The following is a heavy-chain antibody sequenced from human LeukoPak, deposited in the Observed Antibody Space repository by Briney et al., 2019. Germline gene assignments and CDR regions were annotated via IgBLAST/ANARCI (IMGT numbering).Heavy chain of an antibody. CDR2: ISSSGGHT. CDR3: ARGAGGYSYGYYFDY. J-gene: IGHJ4*02. CDR1: EFTFGTYA. D-gene: IGHD5-18*01. Sequence: GGSLRLSCAASEFTFGTYAMSWVRQAPGKGLEWVSAISSSGGHTFYTDSVKGRFTISRDNSKNTLYLQMNSLRAEDTAVYYCARGAGGYSYGYYFDYWGQGTLVTVSS. V-gene: IGHV3-23*01.